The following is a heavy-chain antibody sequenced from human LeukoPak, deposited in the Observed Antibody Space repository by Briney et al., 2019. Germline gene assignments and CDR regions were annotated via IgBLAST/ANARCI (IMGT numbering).Heavy chain of an antibody. Sequence: PGGSLSLSCADSGFTFRTYWMHWVRQAPGKGLVWVSRISPDGITTTYADSAKGRFTISRDNAKNTLYLQMSSLRVEDTAVYYCVRDGHYHNSAFDPGGQGPLVTVSS. CDR1: GFTFRTYW. CDR2: ISPDGITT. V-gene: IGHV3-74*01. J-gene: IGHJ5*02. CDR3: VRDGHYHNSAFDP. D-gene: IGHD3-22*01.